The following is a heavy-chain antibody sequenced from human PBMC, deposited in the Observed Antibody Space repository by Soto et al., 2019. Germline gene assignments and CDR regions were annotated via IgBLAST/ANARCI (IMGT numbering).Heavy chain of an antibody. Sequence: KPSETLSLTCAISGGSVSGGVFSWNWIRQSPGQGLEWIGYISHGGSPHYTPSLESRVTISVDRSTNVISLNLTSVTPADTAVYFCARGHYYYAMDVWGQGTTVTVSS. CDR2: ISHGGSP. CDR3: ARGHYYYAMDV. J-gene: IGHJ6*02. V-gene: IGHV4-30-2*06. CDR1: GGSVSGGVFS.